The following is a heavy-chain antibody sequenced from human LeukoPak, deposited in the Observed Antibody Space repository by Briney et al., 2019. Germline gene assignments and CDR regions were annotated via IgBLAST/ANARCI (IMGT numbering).Heavy chain of an antibody. CDR3: ARDGVVVAATRFDY. J-gene: IGHJ4*02. CDR1: GGTFSSYA. Sequence: ASVTVSCKASGGTFSSYAISWVRQAPGQGLEWMGWISAYNGNTNYAQKLQGRVTMTTDTSTSTAYMELRSLRSDDTAVYYCARDGVVVAATRFDYWGQGTLVTVSS. D-gene: IGHD2-15*01. V-gene: IGHV1-18*01. CDR2: ISAYNGNT.